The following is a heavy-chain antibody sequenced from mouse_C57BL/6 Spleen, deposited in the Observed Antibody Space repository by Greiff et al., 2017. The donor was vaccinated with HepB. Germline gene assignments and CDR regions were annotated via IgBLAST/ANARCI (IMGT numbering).Heavy chain of an antibody. D-gene: IGHD1-1*01. CDR1: GFTFTDYY. CDR3: ARYYYGSGDY. Sequence: DVQLVESGGGLVQPGGSLSLSCAASGFTFTDYYMSWVRQPPGKALEWLGFIRNKANGYTTEYSASVKGRFTISRDNSQSILYLQMNALRAEDRATYYCARYYYGSGDYWGQGTTLTVSS. CDR2: IRNKANGYTT. J-gene: IGHJ2*01. V-gene: IGHV7-3*01.